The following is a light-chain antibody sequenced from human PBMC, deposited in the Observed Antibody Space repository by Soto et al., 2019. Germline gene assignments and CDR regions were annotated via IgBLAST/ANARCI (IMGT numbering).Light chain of an antibody. CDR3: CSYAGSSDV. CDR2: EVS. V-gene: IGLV2-23*02. J-gene: IGLJ1*01. CDR1: SXDIGGYDL. Sequence: QSVLTQPGSVSGSPGQSITISCTGTSXDIGGYDLVSWYQQHPGKAPKLIIYEVSKRPSGFSPRFSGSKSGNTASLTISGLQAEDEADYYCCSYAGSSDVFGPGTKVNIL.